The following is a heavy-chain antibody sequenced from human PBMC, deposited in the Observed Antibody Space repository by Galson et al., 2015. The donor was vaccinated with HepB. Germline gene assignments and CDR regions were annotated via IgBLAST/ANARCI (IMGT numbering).Heavy chain of an antibody. V-gene: IGHV3-23*01. Sequence: SLRLSCAASGFSFSSYAMRWVRQAPGKGLEWVSGITRSGDNTYYTDSVKGRFTIPRDNSKDTLYLQMNNLRGDDTALYYCAKLPNYGEPLDYWGQGTLVTVSS. CDR1: GFSFSSYA. J-gene: IGHJ4*02. D-gene: IGHD4-17*01. CDR2: ITRSGDNT. CDR3: AKLPNYGEPLDY.